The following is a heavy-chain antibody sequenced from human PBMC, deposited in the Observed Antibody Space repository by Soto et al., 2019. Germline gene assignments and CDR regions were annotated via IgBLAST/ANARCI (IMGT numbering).Heavy chain of an antibody. J-gene: IGHJ6*02. V-gene: IGHV4-34*01. CDR3: ARAPAMDV. Sequence: PSETLSLTCGVYGGSFSGYYWSWIRQPPGKGLEWIGEINHSGSTNYNPSLKSRVTISVDTSKNQFSLKLSSVTAADTAVYYCARAPAMDVWGQGTTVTVSS. CDR2: INHSGST. CDR1: GGSFSGYY.